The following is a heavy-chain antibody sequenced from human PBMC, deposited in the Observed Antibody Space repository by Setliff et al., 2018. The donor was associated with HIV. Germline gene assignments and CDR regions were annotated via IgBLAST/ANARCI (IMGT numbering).Heavy chain of an antibody. CDR3: ARGYYDSSGTFDY. Sequence: SETLSLTCTVSGASISIGSYYWSWIRQPAGKGLEWIGRIYTSGSTNYNPSLKSRVTISVDTSKDQFSLKLSSVTAADTAVYYCARGYYDSSGTFDYWGQGTLVTVS. J-gene: IGHJ4*02. CDR1: GASISIGSYY. D-gene: IGHD3-22*01. CDR2: IYTSGST. V-gene: IGHV4-61*02.